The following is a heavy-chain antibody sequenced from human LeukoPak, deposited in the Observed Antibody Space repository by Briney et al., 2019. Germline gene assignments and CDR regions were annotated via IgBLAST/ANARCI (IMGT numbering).Heavy chain of an antibody. CDR2: IHVSGIT. CDR1: GGSISSRAYY. D-gene: IGHD3/OR15-3a*01. V-gene: IGHV4-61*02. CDR3: ARDLALDWSYYYYMDV. Sequence: SETLSLTCTVSGGSISSRAYYWNWIRQPAGKGLEWIGRIHVSGITNYNPSLKSRVTILMDASKNQLSLKLTSVTAADTAVYYCARDLALDWSYYYYMDVWGKGTTVTVSS. J-gene: IGHJ6*03.